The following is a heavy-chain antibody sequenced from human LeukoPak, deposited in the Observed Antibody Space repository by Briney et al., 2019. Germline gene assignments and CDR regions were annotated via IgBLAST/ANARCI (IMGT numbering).Heavy chain of an antibody. CDR3: ARVGKWYYGSGSYYTHDAFDI. CDR1: GGSISGDY. V-gene: IGHV4-59*01. D-gene: IGHD3-10*01. Sequence: SETLSLTCTVSGGSISGDYWSWIRQSPGKGLEWIAYIHSSGSTSYNPSLKSRVTISVDTSKNQFSLKLSSVTAADTAVYYCARVGKWYYGSGSYYTHDAFDIWGQGTMVTVSS. CDR2: IHSSGST. J-gene: IGHJ3*02.